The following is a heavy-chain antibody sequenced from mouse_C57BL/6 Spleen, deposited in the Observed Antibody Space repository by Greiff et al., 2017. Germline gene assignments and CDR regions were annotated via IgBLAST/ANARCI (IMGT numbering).Heavy chain of an antibody. CDR2: INPGSGGT. D-gene: IGHD1-1*01. J-gene: IGHJ2*01. Sequence: QVQLKESGAELVRPGTSVKVSCKASGYAFTNYLIEWVKQRPGQGLESIGVINPGSGGTNYNEKFKGKATLTADKSSSTAYMRLSSLTSEDSAVYFCARRDYGSSGDYWGQGTTRTVSS. CDR1: GYAFTNYL. V-gene: IGHV1-54*01. CDR3: ARRDYGSSGDY.